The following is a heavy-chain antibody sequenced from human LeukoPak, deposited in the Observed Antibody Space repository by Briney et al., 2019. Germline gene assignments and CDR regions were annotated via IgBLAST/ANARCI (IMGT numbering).Heavy chain of an antibody. CDR3: ARVKYSGYDGDFDY. D-gene: IGHD5-12*01. CDR2: IEQDGSEK. J-gene: IGHJ4*02. CDR1: GFTFSSYW. V-gene: IGHV3-7*01. Sequence: GGSLRLSCAASGFTFSSYWMSWVRQAPGKGLEWVANIEQDGSEKYYVDSVKGRFTISRDNAKNSLYLQMNSLRAEDTAVYYCARVKYSGYDGDFDYWGQGTLVTVSS.